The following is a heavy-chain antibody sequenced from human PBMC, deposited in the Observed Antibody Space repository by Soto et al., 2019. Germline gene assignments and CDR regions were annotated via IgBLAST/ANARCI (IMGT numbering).Heavy chain of an antibody. CDR1: GGSVSSGSYY. Sequence: SETLSLTCTVSGGSVSSGSYYWSWIRQPPGKGLEWIGYIYYSGSTNYNPSLKSRVTISVDTSKNQFSLKLSSLTAADTAVYYCAGDRVYGSGSYYNSGNYYYYGMDVWGQGTTVTVSS. CDR3: AGDRVYGSGSYYNSGNYYYYGMDV. D-gene: IGHD3-10*01. CDR2: IYYSGST. V-gene: IGHV4-61*01. J-gene: IGHJ6*02.